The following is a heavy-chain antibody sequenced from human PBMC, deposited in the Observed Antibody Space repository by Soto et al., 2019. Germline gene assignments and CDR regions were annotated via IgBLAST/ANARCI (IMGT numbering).Heavy chain of an antibody. CDR3: ARHCEARPWDFDY. D-gene: IGHD1-26*01. V-gene: IGHV4-39*01. Sequence: QMQLQESGPGMVKASETLSLTCTVSVGSISSRSYYWGWIRQPPGKGLEWIGSIYYGGRTYYNPSLKSRVTISVDTSKNQFSLKVSSVTAADTAVYYCARHCEARPWDFDYWGQGTLVTVSS. J-gene: IGHJ4*02. CDR2: IYYGGRT. CDR1: VGSISSRSYY.